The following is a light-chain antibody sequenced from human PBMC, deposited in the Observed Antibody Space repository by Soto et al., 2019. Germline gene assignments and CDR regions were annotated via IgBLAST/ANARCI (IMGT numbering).Light chain of an antibody. J-gene: IGKJ4*01. V-gene: IGKV2-28*01. Sequence: DVLMTQPPLSLSVTPGEPASISCRSSQSLLHSNGYNYLDWYLQKPGQSPQLLIYLGSYRASGVPDRFSGSGSGTDFTLKISRVEAEDVGVYYCMQALQTWLPFGGGTKVDI. CDR3: MQALQTWLP. CDR2: LGS. CDR1: QSLLHSNGYNY.